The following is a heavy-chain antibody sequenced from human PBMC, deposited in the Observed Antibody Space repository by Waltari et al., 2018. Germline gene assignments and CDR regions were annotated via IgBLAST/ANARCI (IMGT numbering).Heavy chain of an antibody. Sequence: QVQVQESGPGLVKPSATLYLTCICPGASFSNYFWSWIRQPAGKGLEWIGRVYTSGSTNYNPSLKSRVTMSIDTSKNQFSLKLSSVTAADTAVYYCVRDGGAIFDYWGQGTLVTVSS. J-gene: IGHJ4*02. CDR2: VYTSGST. V-gene: IGHV4-4*07. D-gene: IGHD3-10*01. CDR3: VRDGGAIFDY. CDR1: GASFSNYF.